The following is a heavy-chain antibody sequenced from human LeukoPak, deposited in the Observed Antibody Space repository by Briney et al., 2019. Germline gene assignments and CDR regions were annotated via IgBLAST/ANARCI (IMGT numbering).Heavy chain of an antibody. CDR1: GFSFSGYT. Sequence: GGSLRLSCVASGFSFSGYTMNWVRQAPGKGLEWVSSISRDSTTYTYYADSVKGRFTISRDNTKNSLYLQMNSLRAEDTAIYYCVGPHTNDYGGNFDYWGQGTLVTVSS. V-gene: IGHV3-21*01. CDR2: ISRDSTTYT. CDR3: VGPHTNDYGGNFDY. D-gene: IGHD4-23*01. J-gene: IGHJ4*02.